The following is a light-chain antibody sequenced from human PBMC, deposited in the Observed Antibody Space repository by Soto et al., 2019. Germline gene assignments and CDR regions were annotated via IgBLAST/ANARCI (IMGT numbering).Light chain of an antibody. CDR3: GTWDSSLSALV. J-gene: IGLJ2*01. Sequence: QSVLTQPPSVSAAPGQKVTISCSGSGSNIGNNYVSWYQQLPGTAPKLLIYENNKRPSGIPDRFSGSKSGTSATLGITGLQTGDEADYYCGTWDSSLSALVFGGGTKLTVL. CDR1: GSNIGNNY. V-gene: IGLV1-51*02. CDR2: ENN.